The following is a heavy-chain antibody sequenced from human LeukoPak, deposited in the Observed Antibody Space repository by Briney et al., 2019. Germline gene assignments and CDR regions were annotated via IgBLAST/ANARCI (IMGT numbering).Heavy chain of an antibody. D-gene: IGHD2/OR15-2a*01. CDR1: GGSFSGYY. V-gene: IGHV4-34*01. J-gene: IGHJ4*02. CDR3: ARDKIGGINFDY. Sequence: SETLSLTCAVYGGSFSGYYWSWIRQPPGKGLEWIGKINHSGSTNYNPSLKSRVTISVDTSKNQFFLKVSSVTAADTAVYYCARDKIGGINFDYWGQGTLITVSA. CDR2: INHSGST.